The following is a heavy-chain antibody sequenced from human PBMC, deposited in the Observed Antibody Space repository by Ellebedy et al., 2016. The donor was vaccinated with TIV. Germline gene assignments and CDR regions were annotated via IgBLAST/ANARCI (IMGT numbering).Heavy chain of an antibody. CDR1: GIIFSSYW. J-gene: IGHJ4*02. CDR3: ATERSGSYYNY. CDR2: INSDGSST. V-gene: IGHV3-74*03. D-gene: IGHD1-26*01. Sequence: GESLKISCEASGIIFSSYWMHWVRQAPGKGLLWVSRINSDGSSTTYADSVKGRFTISRDNAKNTVYLQMNSLRLEDTAGYYCATERSGSYYNYWGQGTLVTVSS.